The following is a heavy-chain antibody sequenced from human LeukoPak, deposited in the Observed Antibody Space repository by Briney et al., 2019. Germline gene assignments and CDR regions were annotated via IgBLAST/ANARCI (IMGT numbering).Heavy chain of an antibody. V-gene: IGHV4-34*01. J-gene: IGHJ4*02. D-gene: IGHD2-15*01. CDR2: INHSGST. Sequence: SETLSLTCAVYGGSFSGYYWSWIRQPPGKGLEWIGEINHSGSTNYNPSLKSRVTISVDTSKNQFSLKLSSVTAADTAVYYCARGSVCSGGSCYLDYWGQGTLVTVSS. CDR1: GGSFSGYY. CDR3: ARGSVCSGGSCYLDY.